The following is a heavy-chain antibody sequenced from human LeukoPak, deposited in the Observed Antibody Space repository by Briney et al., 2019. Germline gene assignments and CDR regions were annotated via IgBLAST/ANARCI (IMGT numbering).Heavy chain of an antibody. CDR3: ARDIGNFDY. D-gene: IGHD1-1*01. Sequence: GGSLRLSCAASGFTFSSYSMHWVRQAPGKGLEWVAIISSDGSIKHYADSVKGRLTISRDSSKDTLYLQMNSLRAEDTAVYYCARDIGNFDYWGQGTLVTVSS. J-gene: IGHJ4*02. CDR1: GFTFSSYS. CDR2: ISSDGSIK. V-gene: IGHV3-30-3*01.